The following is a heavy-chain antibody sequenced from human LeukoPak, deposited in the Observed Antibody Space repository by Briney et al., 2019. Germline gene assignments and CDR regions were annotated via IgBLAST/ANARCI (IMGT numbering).Heavy chain of an antibody. CDR1: GGTFSSYA. CDR3: ARAVDTAMDLYFDY. CDR2: IIPILGIA. Sequence: ASVKVSCKASGGTFSSYAISWVRQAPGQGLEWMGRIIPILGIANYAQKFQGRVTITADKSTSTAYMELSSLRSEDTVVYYCARAVDTAMDLYFDYWGQGTLVTVSS. V-gene: IGHV1-69*04. D-gene: IGHD5-18*01. J-gene: IGHJ4*02.